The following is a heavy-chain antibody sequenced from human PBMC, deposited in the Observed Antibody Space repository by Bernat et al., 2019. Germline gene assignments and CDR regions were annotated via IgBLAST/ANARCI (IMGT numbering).Heavy chain of an antibody. D-gene: IGHD2-8*02. CDR2: IGANNENT. V-gene: IGHV1-3*01. CDR3: AREGNCTGGSCYHFDY. CDR1: GYTLINYA. J-gene: IGHJ4*02. Sequence: QVQLVQSGAEVQKPGASVKLSCKSSGYTLINYAMHWVRQAPGQILEWMGWIGANNENTKYSQKFHGRVSIIRDTSASTVLLEVNSLTSEDSAVYFCAREGNCTGGSCYHFDYWGQGTLVTVSS.